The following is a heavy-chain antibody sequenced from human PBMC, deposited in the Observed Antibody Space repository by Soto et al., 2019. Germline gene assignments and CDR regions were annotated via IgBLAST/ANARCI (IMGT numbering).Heavy chain of an antibody. J-gene: IGHJ6*03. Sequence: PGGSLRLSCAASGFTFSGSAMHWVRQASGKGLEWVGRIRSKANSYATAYAASVKGRFTISRDDSKNTAYLQMNSLKTEDTAVYYCTITCTNGVCYLSQRDYYMDVWGKGTTLTVSS. V-gene: IGHV3-73*01. CDR1: GFTFSGSA. CDR3: TITCTNGVCYLSQRDYYMDV. CDR2: IRSKANSYAT. D-gene: IGHD2-8*01.